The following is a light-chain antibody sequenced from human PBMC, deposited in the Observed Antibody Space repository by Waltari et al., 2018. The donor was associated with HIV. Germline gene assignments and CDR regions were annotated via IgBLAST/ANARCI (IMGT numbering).Light chain of an antibody. V-gene: IGLV3-21*02. Sequence: SYVLTQPPSVSVAPGQTARITCGRDNIGSESVHWYQQKPGQAPGLAVYDGRDRPSGIPEGFSGSNSGNTATLTISRVEAGDEADYYCQVRDGSGDHSRVFGGGTKLTVL. CDR1: NIGSES. CDR3: QVRDGSGDHSRV. J-gene: IGLJ3*02. CDR2: DGR.